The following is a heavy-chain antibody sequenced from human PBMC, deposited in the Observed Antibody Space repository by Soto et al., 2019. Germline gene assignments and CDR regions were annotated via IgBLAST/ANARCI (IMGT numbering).Heavy chain of an antibody. D-gene: IGHD3-3*01. CDR2: IIPIFGTA. Sequence: VASVKVSCKASGGTFSSYAISWVRQAPGQGLEWMGGIIPIFGTANYAQKFQGRVTITADESTSTAYMELSSLRSEDTAVYYCARAGGHYDFWSGYMNFDYWGQGTLVTVSS. CDR3: ARAGGHYDFWSGYMNFDY. CDR1: GGTFSSYA. J-gene: IGHJ4*02. V-gene: IGHV1-69*13.